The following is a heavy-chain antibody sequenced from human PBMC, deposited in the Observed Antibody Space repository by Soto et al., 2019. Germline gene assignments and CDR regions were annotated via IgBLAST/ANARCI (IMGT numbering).Heavy chain of an antibody. J-gene: IGHJ4*02. V-gene: IGHV3-64*01. CDR3: VKGEYYYDGSAYYPFDY. CDR2: ISSNGGST. CDR1: GFTFSSYA. Sequence: PGGSLRLSCAASGFTFSSYAMHWVRQAPGKGLEYVSAISSNGGSTYYANSVKGRFTISRDNSKNTLYLQMSSLRPEDTAVYYCVKGEYYYDGSAYYPFDYWGQGRMVTVSS. D-gene: IGHD3-22*01.